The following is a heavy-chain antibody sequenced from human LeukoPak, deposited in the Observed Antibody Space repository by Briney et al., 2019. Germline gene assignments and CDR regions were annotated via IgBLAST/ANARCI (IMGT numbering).Heavy chain of an antibody. Sequence: PSETLSLTCAVYGGSFSGYYWSWIRQPPGKGLEWIGEINHSGSTNFNPSLKSRVTISVDTSKNQFPLKLSSVTAADTDVYYCAGETYYDFWSGYYHDYWGQGTLVTVSS. J-gene: IGHJ4*02. D-gene: IGHD3-3*01. CDR3: AGETYYDFWSGYYHDY. V-gene: IGHV4-34*01. CDR1: GGSFSGYY. CDR2: INHSGST.